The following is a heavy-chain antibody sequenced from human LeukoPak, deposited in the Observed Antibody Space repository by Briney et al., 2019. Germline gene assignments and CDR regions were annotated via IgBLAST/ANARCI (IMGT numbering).Heavy chain of an antibody. Sequence: SETLSLTCSVSGGSISSNNFYWGWIRQPPGKGLEWIGAIYYTGNTYYNPSLMSRVTMSVDTSRNQFSLKLSSVTAADTAVYYCARHERGDPKNFQYWSGYGDGFYYCDYWGHGNLLSVSS. J-gene: IGHJ4*01. D-gene: IGHD3-3*01. CDR2: IYYTGNT. CDR3: ARHERGDPKNFQYWSGYGDGFYYCDY. CDR1: GGSISSNNFY. V-gene: IGHV4-39*01.